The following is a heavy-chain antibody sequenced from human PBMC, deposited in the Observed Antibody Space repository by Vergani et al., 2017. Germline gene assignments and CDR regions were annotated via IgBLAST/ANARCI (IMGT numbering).Heavy chain of an antibody. CDR3: ARSXHYDFWSGFKEGSYYYYGMDV. J-gene: IGHJ6*02. D-gene: IGHD3-3*01. Sequence: QVQLQESGPGLVKPSETLSLTCTVSGGSISNYYWSWIRQPPGKGLEWIGYIYYIGSTSYNPSLKSRVTMSVDTSKNQFSLKLSSVTAADTAVYYCARSXHYDFWSGFKEGSYYYYGMDVGGQGTTVTVSS. CDR2: IYYIGST. V-gene: IGHV4-59*01. CDR1: GGSISNYY.